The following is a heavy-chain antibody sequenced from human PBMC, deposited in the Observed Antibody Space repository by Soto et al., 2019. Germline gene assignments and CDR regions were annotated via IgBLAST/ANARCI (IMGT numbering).Heavy chain of an antibody. CDR2: IYWDDDK. CDR3: AHTPYSRSWFLFDY. V-gene: IGHV2-5*02. J-gene: IGHJ4*02. CDR1: GFSLSTSGVG. D-gene: IGHD6-13*01. Sequence: SGPTLVKPTQTLTLTCTFSGFSLSTSGVGVGWIRQPPGKALEWLALIYWDDDKRYSPSLKSRLTITKDTSKNQVVLTMTNMDPVDTAIHYCAHTPYSRSWFLFDYWGQGTLVTVSS.